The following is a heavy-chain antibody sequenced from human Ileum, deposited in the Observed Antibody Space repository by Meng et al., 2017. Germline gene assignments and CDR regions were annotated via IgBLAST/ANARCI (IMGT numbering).Heavy chain of an antibody. CDR3: ARHQYYYDSSGYYPHDAFDI. J-gene: IGHJ3*02. CDR2: IYPGDSDT. D-gene: IGHD3-22*01. Sequence: GESLKISCKGSGYSFTSYWIGWVRQMPGKGLEWMGIIYPGDSDTRYSPSFQGQVTISADKSISTAYLQWSSLKASDTAMYYCARHQYYYDSSGYYPHDAFDIWGQGTMVT. CDR1: GYSFTSYW. V-gene: IGHV5-51*01.